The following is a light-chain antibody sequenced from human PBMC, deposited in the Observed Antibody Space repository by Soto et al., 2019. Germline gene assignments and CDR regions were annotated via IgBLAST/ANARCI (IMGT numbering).Light chain of an antibody. V-gene: IGLV3-21*02. Sequence: SYVLTQPPSVSVAPGQSARITCGGNNIASKSVHSYQQRPGQAPVLVLYDDSNRPSGIPARFSGSNSGSTATLTISSVEAGDEADYFCQVWDISIDQYLFGAGTKVTVL. CDR2: DDS. CDR1: NIASKS. CDR3: QVWDISIDQYL. J-gene: IGLJ1*01.